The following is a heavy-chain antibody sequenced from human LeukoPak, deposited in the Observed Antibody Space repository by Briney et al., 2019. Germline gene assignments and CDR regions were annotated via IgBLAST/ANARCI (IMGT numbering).Heavy chain of an antibody. CDR3: AKDMGYRATTFDC. V-gene: IGHV3-23*01. J-gene: IGHJ4*02. Sequence: GGSLRLSCAASGFTFSNYAISWVRQAPGKGVEWVSSISPSNISSYYADSVRGRFTISRDNSKNTLYLQMNSLRAEDTAVYYCAKDMGYRATTFDCWGQGTLVSVSS. D-gene: IGHD1-26*01. CDR2: ISPSNISS. CDR1: GFTFSNYA.